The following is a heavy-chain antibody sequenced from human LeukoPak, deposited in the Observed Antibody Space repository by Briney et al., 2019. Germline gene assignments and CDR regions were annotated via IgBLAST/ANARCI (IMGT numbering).Heavy chain of an antibody. V-gene: IGHV3-30*18. J-gene: IGHJ3*02. CDR3: AKGRGGSSSWYPAWYTFDI. CDR2: TSKDGSDK. D-gene: IGHD6-13*01. CDR1: GFSFSSHA. Sequence: GGSLRLSCAASGFSFSSHAMHWVRQAPGKGLEWVAVTSKDGSDKYYADSVKGRFTISRDNSRNSLYLQMNSLRAEDTATYYCAKGRGGSSSWYPAWYTFDIWGQGTVVTVSS.